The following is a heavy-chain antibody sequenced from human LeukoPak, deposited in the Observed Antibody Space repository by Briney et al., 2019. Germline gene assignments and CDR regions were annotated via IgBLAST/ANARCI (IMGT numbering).Heavy chain of an antibody. CDR1: GFTFSNAW. CDR3: ARGPLLGYLSN. Sequence: GGSLRLSCAASGFTFSNAWMNWVRQAPGKGLEWVSYISSSGSTRYYADSVKGRFTISRDNAKNSLDLQMNSLSAEDTAVYYCARGPLLGYLSNWGQGTLVTVSS. D-gene: IGHD2-15*01. J-gene: IGHJ4*02. CDR2: ISSSGSTR. V-gene: IGHV3-48*04.